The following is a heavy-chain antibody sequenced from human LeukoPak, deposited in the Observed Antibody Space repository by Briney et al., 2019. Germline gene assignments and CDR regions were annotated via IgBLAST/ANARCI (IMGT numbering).Heavy chain of an antibody. J-gene: IGHJ4*02. V-gene: IGHV4-39*07. D-gene: IGHD3-22*01. CDR3: ARVTGYMIEDYFDY. CDR2: IYYSGST. Sequence: SETLSLTCTVSGGSISSSSYYWGWIRQPPGKGLEWIGSIYYSGSTNYNPSLKSRVTISVETSKNQFSLKLSSVTAADTAVYYCARVTGYMIEDYFDYWGQGTLVTVSS. CDR1: GGSISSSSYY.